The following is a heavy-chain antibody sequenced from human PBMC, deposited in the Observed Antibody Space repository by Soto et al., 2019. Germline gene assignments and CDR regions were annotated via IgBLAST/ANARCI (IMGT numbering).Heavy chain of an antibody. D-gene: IGHD3-22*01. CDR2: IIPIFGTA. V-gene: IGHV1-69*01. CDR3: ARDRKGYYDSSGYYSGVYYYYGMDV. Sequence: QVQLVQSGAEVKKPGSSVKVSCKASGGTFSSYAISWVRQAPGQGLEWMGGIIPIFGTANYAQKFQGRVTIPADESTSTAYMELSSLRSEDTAVYYCARDRKGYYDSSGYYSGVYYYYGMDVWGQGTTVTVSS. CDR1: GGTFSSYA. J-gene: IGHJ6*02.